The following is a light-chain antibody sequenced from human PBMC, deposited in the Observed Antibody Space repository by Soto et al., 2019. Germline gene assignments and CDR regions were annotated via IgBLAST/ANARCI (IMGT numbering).Light chain of an antibody. V-gene: IGKV1-5*01. CDR2: DAS. CDR1: QNINNW. Sequence: GDRVTITCRASQNINNWIAWYQQKPGKAPKFLIYDASTLESGVPSRFSGSGFGTEFSLIISSLQPDDFGSYYCQHMRTFGQGTKVDIK. CDR3: QHMRT. J-gene: IGKJ1*01.